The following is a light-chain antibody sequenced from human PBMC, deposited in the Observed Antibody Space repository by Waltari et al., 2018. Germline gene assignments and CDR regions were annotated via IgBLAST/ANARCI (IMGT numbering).Light chain of an antibody. Sequence: TVMTQSPLSLPVTPGEPASISCRSSQSLLYSNGYNYLNWYLQKPGQSPHLLIYLGSNRAAGVPDRCSGSGSGTDFTLKISRVEAEDVGVYYCMQSLQTPITFGQGTRLEIK. V-gene: IGKV2-28*01. CDR2: LGS. CDR3: MQSLQTPIT. J-gene: IGKJ5*01. CDR1: QSLLYSNGYNY.